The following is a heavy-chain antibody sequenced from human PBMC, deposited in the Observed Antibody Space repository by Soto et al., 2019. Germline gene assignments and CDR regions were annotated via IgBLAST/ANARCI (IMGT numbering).Heavy chain of an antibody. CDR3: ETYRRSSTSYNWFDP. CDR1: GYTLTELS. V-gene: IGHV1-24*01. J-gene: IGHJ5*02. D-gene: IGHD2-2*01. Sequence: ASVKVSCKVSGYTLTELSMHWVRQAPGKGLEWMGGFDPEDGETIYAQKFQGRVTMTEDTTTDTAYMELSSLRSEDTAVYYCETYRRSSTSYNWFDPWGQGTLVTVSS. CDR2: FDPEDGET.